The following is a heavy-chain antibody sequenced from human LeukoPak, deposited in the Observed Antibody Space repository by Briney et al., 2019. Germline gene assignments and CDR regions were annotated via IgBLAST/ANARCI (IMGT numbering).Heavy chain of an antibody. CDR3: ARAAAYFNWFDP. CDR2: IETGGHT. J-gene: IGHJ5*02. V-gene: IGHV4-61*02. CDR1: GGSISSGHHY. Sequence: PSQTLSLTCSVSGGSISSGHHYWSWIRQPAGKGLEWIGRIETGGHTNYNPSLKSRVTISVDTSKNQFSLKLSSVTAADTAVYYCARAAAYFNWFDPWGQGTLVTVSS. D-gene: IGHD2/OR15-2a*01.